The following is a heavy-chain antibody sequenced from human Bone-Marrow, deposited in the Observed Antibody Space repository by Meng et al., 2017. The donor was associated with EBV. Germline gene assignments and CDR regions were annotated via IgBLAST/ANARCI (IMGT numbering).Heavy chain of an antibody. CDR1: GDTFSGYTFR. J-gene: IGHJ4*02. V-gene: IGHV4-61*01. CDR2: IYDGGTT. CDR3: AKSSSSTPGVVDS. D-gene: IGHD6-6*01. Sequence: QLLASCPGPGKPSDALSLPCTASGDTFSGYTFRWGWIRPPPGKELEWIGCIYDGGTTIYNPSLKSRVTIFLDTSRNQFSLGLRSVTTADTAVYYCAKSSSSTPGVVDSWGQGTLVTVSS.